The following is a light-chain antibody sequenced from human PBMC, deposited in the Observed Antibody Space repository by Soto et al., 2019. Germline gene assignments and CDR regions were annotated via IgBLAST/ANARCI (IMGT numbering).Light chain of an antibody. CDR2: EVS. CDR3: SSYTSSSTLYA. J-gene: IGLJ1*01. CDR1: SSDVGGYNY. Sequence: QSVLTQPASVSGSPGQSITIPCTGTSSDVGGYNYVSWYQQHPGKAPKLMIYEVSNRPSGVSNRFSASKSGNTASLNISGLQAEDEADYYCSSYTSSSTLYAFGTGTKVTVL. V-gene: IGLV2-14*01.